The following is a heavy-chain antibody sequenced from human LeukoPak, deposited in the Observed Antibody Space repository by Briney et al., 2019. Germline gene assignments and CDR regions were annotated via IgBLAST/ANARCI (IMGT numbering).Heavy chain of an antibody. J-gene: IGHJ4*02. CDR3: ARAQTYYYDSSGYYYSDY. D-gene: IGHD3-22*01. CDR2: INPNSGGT. CDR1: GYTFTGYY. Sequence: ASVKVSCKASGYTFTGYYMHWVRQAPGQGLEWMGRINPNSGGTNYAQKFQGRVTMTRDTSISTAYMELSRLRSDDTAVYYCARAQTYYYDSSGYYYSDYWGRGTLVTVSS. V-gene: IGHV1-2*06.